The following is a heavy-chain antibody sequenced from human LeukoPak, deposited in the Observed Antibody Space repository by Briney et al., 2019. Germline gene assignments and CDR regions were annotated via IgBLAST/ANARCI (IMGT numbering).Heavy chain of an antibody. CDR2: TYYRSKWYN. CDR3: VRGAKSLYYYYGMDV. Sequence: SQTLSHTCSISGDSVSSNSAAWNWIRQSPSRGLEWLGRTYYRSKWYNDYAISVKSRITINPDTSKNQFSLQLNSVTPEDTAVYYCVRGAKSLYYYYGMDVWGQGTTVTVSS. V-gene: IGHV6-1*01. J-gene: IGHJ6*02. CDR1: GDSVSSNSAA.